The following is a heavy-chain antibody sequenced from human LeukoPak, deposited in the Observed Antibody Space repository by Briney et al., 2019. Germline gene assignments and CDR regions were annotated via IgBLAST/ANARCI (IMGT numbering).Heavy chain of an antibody. V-gene: IGHV3-53*01. Sequence: GGSLRLSCAASGFTVNSNYMSWVRQAPGKGLEWVSVIYSGGITYYADSVKGRFTISRDNSKNILYLQMNSLRAEDTAVYYCAKVPRYCSGGSCYAGYFEYWGQGTLVTVPS. J-gene: IGHJ4*02. D-gene: IGHD2-15*01. CDR3: AKVPRYCSGGSCYAGYFEY. CDR1: GFTVNSNY. CDR2: IYSGGIT.